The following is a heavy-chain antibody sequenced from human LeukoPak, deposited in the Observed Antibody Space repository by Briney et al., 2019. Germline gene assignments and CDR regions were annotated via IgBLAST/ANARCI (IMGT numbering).Heavy chain of an antibody. D-gene: IGHD3-16*02. CDR2: IWYDGSGE. J-gene: IGHJ4*02. CDR1: GFTFSSYG. V-gene: IGHV3-33*01. Sequence: GRSLRLSCAASGFTFSSYGMHWVRQAPGKGLEWVALIWYDGSGEHYADSVRGRFTISRDNSKNTLYLQMNSLRAEDTAVYYCARDFELSHWGQGTLVTVSS. CDR3: ARDFELSH.